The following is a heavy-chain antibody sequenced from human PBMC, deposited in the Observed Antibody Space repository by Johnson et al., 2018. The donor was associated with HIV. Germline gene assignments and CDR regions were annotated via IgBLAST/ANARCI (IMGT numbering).Heavy chain of an antibody. CDR2: ISYDGRNK. Sequence: QVLLVESGGGVVQPGGSLRLSCAASGFTFSSYAMHWVRQAPGKGLEWVAVISYDGRNKYYADSVKGRFTISSDNSKNTLYLQMNSLRAEDTAVYYCARGLAADAFDIWGQGTMVTVSS. J-gene: IGHJ3*02. D-gene: IGHD6-13*01. V-gene: IGHV3-30-3*01. CDR3: ARGLAADAFDI. CDR1: GFTFSSYA.